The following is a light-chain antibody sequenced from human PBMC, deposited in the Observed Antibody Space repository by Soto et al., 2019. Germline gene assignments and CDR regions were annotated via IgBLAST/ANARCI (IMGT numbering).Light chain of an antibody. Sequence: EVVMTQSPATLSVSPGERATLSCRASQRVSDNLAWYQQKPGQAPRLLIYGASVRATGIPARFSGSGSGTEFTLTISSLQSEDFAVYYCQQYNDGPPLTFGQGTKVDIK. CDR1: QRVSDN. J-gene: IGKJ1*01. V-gene: IGKV3-15*01. CDR3: QQYNDGPPLT. CDR2: GAS.